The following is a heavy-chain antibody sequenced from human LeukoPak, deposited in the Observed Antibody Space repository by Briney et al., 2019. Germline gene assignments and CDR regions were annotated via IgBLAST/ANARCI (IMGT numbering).Heavy chain of an antibody. J-gene: IGHJ3*02. CDR2: IYYSGST. V-gene: IGHV4-59*01. D-gene: IGHD3-22*01. CDR1: GGSISTYY. CDR3: AREYYYDSSGYYPPHAFDI. Sequence: SETLSLTCTVSGGSISTYYWSWIRQPPGKALEWIGYIYYSGSTNYNPSLKSRVTISVDTSKKQFSLKLSSVTAADMAVYYCAREYYYDSSGYYPPHAFDIWGQGTMVTVSS.